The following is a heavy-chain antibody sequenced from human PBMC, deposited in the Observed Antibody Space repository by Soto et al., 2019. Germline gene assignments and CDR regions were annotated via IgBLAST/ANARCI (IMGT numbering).Heavy chain of an antibody. J-gene: IGHJ6*02. Sequence: PGGSLRLSCAASGFTFSSYAMSWVRQAPGKGLEWVSAISGSGGSTYYADSVKGRFTISRDNSKNTLYLQMNSLRAEDTAVYYCANLMAAAGYYYYGMDVWGQGTTVTVSS. CDR3: ANLMAAAGYYYYGMDV. V-gene: IGHV3-23*01. CDR1: GFTFSSYA. CDR2: ISGSGGST. D-gene: IGHD6-13*01.